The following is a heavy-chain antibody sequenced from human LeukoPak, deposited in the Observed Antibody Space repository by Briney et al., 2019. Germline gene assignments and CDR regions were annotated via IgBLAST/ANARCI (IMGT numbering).Heavy chain of an antibody. Sequence: PGGSLRLSCAASGFTFSSYSMNWVRQAPGKGLEWVSSISSSSSYIYYADSVKGRFTITRDNAKNSLYLQMNSLRAEDTAVYYCASSTMVRGAYPDYWGQGTLVTVSS. CDR1: GFTFSSYS. D-gene: IGHD3-10*01. J-gene: IGHJ4*02. CDR3: ASSTMVRGAYPDY. CDR2: ISSSSSYI. V-gene: IGHV3-21*01.